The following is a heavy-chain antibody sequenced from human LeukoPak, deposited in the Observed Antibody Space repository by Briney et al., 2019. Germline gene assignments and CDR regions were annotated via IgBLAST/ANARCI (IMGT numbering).Heavy chain of an antibody. Sequence: GGSLRLSCAASAFTFSSYWMSWVRQAPGKGLEWVANIKEDGSEKYYVDSVKGRFTASRDSANNLLYLEMNSLRAEDTAVYYCASCSGWYTNFDYWGQGTLVTVSS. V-gene: IGHV3-7*01. CDR3: ASCSGWYTNFDY. J-gene: IGHJ4*02. CDR1: AFTFSSYW. D-gene: IGHD6-19*01. CDR2: IKEDGSEK.